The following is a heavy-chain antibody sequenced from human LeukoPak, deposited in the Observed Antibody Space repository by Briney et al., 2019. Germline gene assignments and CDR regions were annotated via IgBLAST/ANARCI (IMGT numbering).Heavy chain of an antibody. CDR1: GFTFSSYG. D-gene: IGHD3-3*01. V-gene: IGHV3-30*19. CDR3: AKDRGRPIFPYSRDV. CDR2: ISYDGSNK. Sequence: GGSLRLSCAASGFTFSSYGMHWVRQAPGKGLEWVAVISYDGSNKYYADSVKGRFTISRDNSKNTLYLQMNSLRAEDTAVYYCAKDRGRPIFPYSRDVGGKGTTVTVPS. J-gene: IGHJ6*04.